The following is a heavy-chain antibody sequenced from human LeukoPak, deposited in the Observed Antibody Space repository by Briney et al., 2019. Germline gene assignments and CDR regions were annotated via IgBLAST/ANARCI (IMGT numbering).Heavy chain of an antibody. J-gene: IGHJ4*02. CDR1: GGTFSSYA. D-gene: IGHD3-3*01. CDR3: ARGGYDFWSGRTDYFDY. CDR2: IIPIFGTA. Sequence: SVKVSCKASGGTFSSYAISWVRQAPGQGLEWMGGIIPIFGTANYAQKFQGRVTITADESTSTAYMELSSLRSEDTAVYYCARGGYDFWSGRTDYFDYWGQGTLVTVSS. V-gene: IGHV1-69*13.